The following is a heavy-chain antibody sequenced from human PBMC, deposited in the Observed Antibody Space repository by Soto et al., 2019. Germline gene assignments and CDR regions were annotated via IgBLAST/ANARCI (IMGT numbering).Heavy chain of an antibody. D-gene: IGHD3-10*01. CDR3: AREVVRRVGAGQYGMDV. CDR2: ISAYNGNT. V-gene: IGHV1-18*04. Sequence: GASVKVSCKASGYTFTSYGISWVRQAPGQGLEWMGWISAYNGNTNYAQKLQGRVTMTTDTSTSTAYMELRSLRSDDTAVYYCAREVVRRVGAGQYGMDVWGQGTTVTVSS. CDR1: GYTFTSYG. J-gene: IGHJ6*02.